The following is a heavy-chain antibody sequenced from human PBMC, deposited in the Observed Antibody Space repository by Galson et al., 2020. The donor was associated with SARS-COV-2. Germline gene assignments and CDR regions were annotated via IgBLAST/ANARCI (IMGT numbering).Heavy chain of an antibody. CDR3: AGDSQGGNDYNYLLF. CDR2: IHPSGGGT. V-gene: IGHV1-46*01. Sequence: GESLKLSCQASGYTFTSYYIHWVRQAPGQGLEWMGIIHPSGGGTTYAQKFQGRVTMTRDTSTSTVYMELSSLRSEDTAVYYCAGDSQGGNDYNYLLFWGQGTLVTVSS. J-gene: IGHJ4*02. CDR1: GYTFTSYY. D-gene: IGHD4-4*01.